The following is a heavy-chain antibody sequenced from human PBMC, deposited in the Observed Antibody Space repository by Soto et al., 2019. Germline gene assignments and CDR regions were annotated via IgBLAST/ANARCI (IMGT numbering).Heavy chain of an antibody. J-gene: IGHJ6*02. CDR1: GFTFSSYA. D-gene: IGHD1-26*01. V-gene: IGHV3-30-3*01. Sequence: QVQLVESGGGVVQPGRSLRLSCAASGFTFSSYAMHWVRQAPGKGLEWVAVISYDGSNKYYADSVKGRFTISRDNSKNTLYLQMNSLRAEDTAVYYCARSRRREWEQTGRYYYYGMDVWGQGTTVTVSS. CDR2: ISYDGSNK. CDR3: ARSRRREWEQTGRYYYYGMDV.